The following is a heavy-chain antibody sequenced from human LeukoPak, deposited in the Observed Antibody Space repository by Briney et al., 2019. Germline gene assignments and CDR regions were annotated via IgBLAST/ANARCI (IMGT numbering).Heavy chain of an antibody. D-gene: IGHD3-9*01. CDR2: ISYDGSNK. CDR1: GFTFGSYA. Sequence: GGSLRLSCAASGFTFGSYAMHWVRQAPGKGLEWVAVISYDGSNKYYADSVKGRFTISRDNSKNTLYLQMNSLRAEDTAVYYCAREEKYYDISTGYFGYYYYGMDVWGQGTTVTVSS. CDR3: AREEKYYDISTGYFGYYYYGMDV. V-gene: IGHV3-30-3*01. J-gene: IGHJ6*02.